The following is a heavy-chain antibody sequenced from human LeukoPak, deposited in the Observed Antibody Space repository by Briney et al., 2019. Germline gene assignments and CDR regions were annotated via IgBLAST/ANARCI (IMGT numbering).Heavy chain of an antibody. V-gene: IGHV4-31*03. CDR3: AREGTYGDSEVFDY. Sequence: SQTLSLTCTVSGGPISSGGYYWTWIRQHPGKGLEWIGYIYYNGNTYYNPSLKSRVTISVDTSKNQFSLKLSSVTAADTAVYYCAREGTYGDSEVFDYWGQGTLVTVSS. CDR2: IYYNGNT. J-gene: IGHJ4*02. CDR1: GGPISSGGYY. D-gene: IGHD4-17*01.